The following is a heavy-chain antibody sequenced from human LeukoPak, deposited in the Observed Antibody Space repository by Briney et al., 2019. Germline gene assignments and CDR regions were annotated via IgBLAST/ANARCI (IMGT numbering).Heavy chain of an antibody. CDR3: AKEYSGYDFDY. D-gene: IGHD5-12*01. CDR2: TSGSGVNS. J-gene: IGHJ4*02. CDR1: GFTFRSYD. Sequence: PGGSLRLSCAASGFTFRSYDMSWVRQAPGKGLEWVAATSGSGVNSYYADSARGRFTISRDNSQNTLYLQMDSLRAEDTALYYCAKEYSGYDFDYWGQGTLVTVSS. V-gene: IGHV3-23*01.